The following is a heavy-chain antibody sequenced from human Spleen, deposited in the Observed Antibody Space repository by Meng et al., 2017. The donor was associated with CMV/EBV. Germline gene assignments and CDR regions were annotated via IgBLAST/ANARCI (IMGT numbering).Heavy chain of an antibody. Sequence: QVHIPQWGAGLLKPSETLSLTFPVYGGSFSGYYWSWFRQPPGKGLEWIGEINHSGSTNYNPSLKSRVTISVDTSKNQFSLKLSSVTAAATAVYYCATTLYTVREYDGSGWFDPWGQGTLVTVSS. CDR3: ATTLYTVREYDGSGWFDP. V-gene: IGHV4-34*01. CDR1: GGSFSGYY. J-gene: IGHJ5*02. CDR2: INHSGST. D-gene: IGHD1-26*01.